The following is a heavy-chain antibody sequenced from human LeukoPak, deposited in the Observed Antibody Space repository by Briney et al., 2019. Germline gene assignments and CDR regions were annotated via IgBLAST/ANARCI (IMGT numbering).Heavy chain of an antibody. D-gene: IGHD7-27*01. CDR3: AIDPNWGTHS. CDR2: INNDGSSR. J-gene: IGHJ4*02. V-gene: IGHV3-74*01. Sequence: GGSLRLSCAASGFIFSNYWMHWVRQVPGKGLVWVSHINNDGSSRSYADSVKGRFTISRDNSKNALYLQMNSLRVEDTAVYYCAIDPNWGTHSWGQGVLVTVSS. CDR1: GFIFSNYW.